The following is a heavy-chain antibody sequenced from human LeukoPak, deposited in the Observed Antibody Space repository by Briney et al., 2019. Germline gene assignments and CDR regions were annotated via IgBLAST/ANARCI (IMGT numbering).Heavy chain of an antibody. J-gene: IGHJ6*03. V-gene: IGHV4-34*01. CDR2: INHSGST. CDR3: ARVKTSITATRYYYYMDV. Sequence: SETLSLTCAVYGGSFSGYYWSWIRQPPGKGLEWIGEINHSGSTNYNPSPKSRVTISVDTSKNQFSLKLSSVTAADTAVYYCARVKTSITATRYYYYMDVWGKGTTVTVSS. D-gene: IGHD4-17*01. CDR1: GGSFSGYY.